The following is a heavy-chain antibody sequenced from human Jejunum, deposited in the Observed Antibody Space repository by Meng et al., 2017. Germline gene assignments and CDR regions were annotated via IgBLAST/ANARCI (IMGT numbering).Heavy chain of an antibody. J-gene: IGHJ4*02. D-gene: IGHD4-11*01. V-gene: IGHV3-33*01. Sequence: GGSLRLSCAASGFVFSDSGIHWVRQPPGKGLEWVAMVWYDGSKKYYIESLKGRFTITRDNSKNTVSLEMNSLRVDDTAIYYCARGSHYSDYVLDNWGQGTQVTVSS. CDR1: GFVFSDSG. CDR3: ARGSHYSDYVLDN. CDR2: VWYDGSKK.